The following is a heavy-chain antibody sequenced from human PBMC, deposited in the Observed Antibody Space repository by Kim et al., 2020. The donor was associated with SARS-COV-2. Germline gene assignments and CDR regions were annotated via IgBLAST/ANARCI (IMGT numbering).Heavy chain of an antibody. J-gene: IGHJ4*02. D-gene: IGHD3-10*01. CDR1: GYSFINYY. CDR2: INPDREDT. Sequence: ASVKVSCKASGYSFINYYIDWVRQAPGQGLEWMGIINPDREDTSYAPKFQGRIHMTADTAASTVYMELSNLRTDDTAVYYCARGGQMGSLMADYHFDSWGQGSLVTVSS. V-gene: IGHV1-46*01. CDR3: ARGGQMGSLMADYHFDS.